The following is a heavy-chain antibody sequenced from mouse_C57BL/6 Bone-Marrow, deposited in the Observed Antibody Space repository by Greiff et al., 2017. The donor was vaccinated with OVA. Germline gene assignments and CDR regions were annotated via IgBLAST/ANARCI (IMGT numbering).Heavy chain of an antibody. CDR2: INPSNGGT. V-gene: IGHV1-53*01. J-gene: IGHJ4*01. D-gene: IGHD2-4*01. Sequence: QVQLKESGTELVKPGASVKLSCKASGYTFTSSWMHWVKQRPGQGLEWIGNINPSNGGTNYNEKFKSKATLTVDKSSSTAYMQRSSLTSEDAAVYYGARERIYYDSLYAMDYWGQGTSVTVSS. CDR3: ARERIYYDSLYAMDY. CDR1: GYTFTSSW.